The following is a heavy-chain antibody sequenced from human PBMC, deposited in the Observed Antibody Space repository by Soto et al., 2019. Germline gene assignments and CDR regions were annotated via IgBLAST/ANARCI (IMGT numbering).Heavy chain of an antibody. Sequence: GASVKVSCKASGYTFTSYAMHWVRQAPGQRLEWMGWINAGNGNTKYSQKFQGRVTITRDTSASTAYMELSSLRSEDTAVYYCANTVTGPPPHYGFDYWGQGTLVTVSS. CDR2: INAGNGNT. D-gene: IGHD3-10*01. CDR3: ANTVTGPPPHYGFDY. J-gene: IGHJ4*02. V-gene: IGHV1-3*01. CDR1: GYTFTSYA.